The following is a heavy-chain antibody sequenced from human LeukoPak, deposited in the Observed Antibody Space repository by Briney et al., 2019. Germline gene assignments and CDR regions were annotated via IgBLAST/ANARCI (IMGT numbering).Heavy chain of an antibody. J-gene: IGHJ4*02. CDR3: AKGGGRAVAGNFDY. CDR1: RFTFSSYA. V-gene: IGHV3-23*01. Sequence: PGGSLRLSCAASRFTFSSYAMSRVRQAPGKGLEWVSGVTTNGNNTNYADSVKGRFTISRDNSKNTLYLQMNSLRADDTAVYYCAKGGGRAVAGNFDYWGQGTLVTVSS. D-gene: IGHD6-19*01. CDR2: VTTNGNNT.